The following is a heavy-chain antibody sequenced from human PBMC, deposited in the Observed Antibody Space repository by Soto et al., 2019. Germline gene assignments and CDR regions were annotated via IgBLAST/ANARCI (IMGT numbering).Heavy chain of an antibody. D-gene: IGHD2-21*02. CDR2: IYHSGST. J-gene: IGHJ6*01. V-gene: IGHV4-30-2*01. Sequence: PSETLSLTCAVSGGSISSGGYSWSWIRQPPGKGLEWIGYIYHSGSTYYNPSLKSRVTISVDRSKNQFSLKLSSVTAADTAVYYCARDPHIVVVTGLDYYYGMDVWG. CDR1: GGSISSGGYS. CDR3: ARDPHIVVVTGLDYYYGMDV.